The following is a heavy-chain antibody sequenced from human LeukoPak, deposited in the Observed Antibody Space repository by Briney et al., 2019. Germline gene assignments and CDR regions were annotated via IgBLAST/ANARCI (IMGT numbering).Heavy chain of an antibody. CDR1: RFYVGLYL. CDR2: IDEHGHNT. V-gene: IGHV3-7*01. D-gene: IGHD1-1*01. Sequence: GGSLRLSCEVSRFYVGLYLMSWVRQAPGKGLEWVANIDEHGHNTFYGDSVRGRFTISRENAQNSLSLEMNDLRPEDTALYYCSRSGATQGIDLWGQGILVSVFS. J-gene: IGHJ4*02. CDR3: SRSGATQGIDL.